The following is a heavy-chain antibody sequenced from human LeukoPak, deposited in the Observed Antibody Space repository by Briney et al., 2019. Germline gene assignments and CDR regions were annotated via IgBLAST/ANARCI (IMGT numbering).Heavy chain of an antibody. Sequence: SETLSLTCTVSGGSISSYYWSWIRQPPGKGLEWIGYLTPSGSTTYKPSLKSRVTISVDTSRNQFSLQLSSVTTADTALYYCVKIKPGGASFDYWGQGTLVTVSS. D-gene: IGHD1-26*01. V-gene: IGHV4-59*01. CDR3: VKIKPGGASFDY. CDR2: LTPSGST. CDR1: GGSISSYY. J-gene: IGHJ4*02.